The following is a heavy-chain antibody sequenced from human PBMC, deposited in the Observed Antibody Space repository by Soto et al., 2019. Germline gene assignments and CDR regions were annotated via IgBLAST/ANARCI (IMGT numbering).Heavy chain of an antibody. CDR2: ISYDGSNK. J-gene: IGHJ5*02. V-gene: IGHV3-30*18. D-gene: IGHD6-13*01. CDR1: GFTFSSYG. Sequence: QVQLVESGGGVVQPGRSLRLSCAASGFTFSSYGMHWVRQAPGKGLEWVAVISYDGSNKYYADSVKGRFTISRDNSKNTLYLQMNSLRAEDTAVYYCAKSGWSYSSSSGCFDPWGQGTLVTVSS. CDR3: AKSGWSYSSSSGCFDP.